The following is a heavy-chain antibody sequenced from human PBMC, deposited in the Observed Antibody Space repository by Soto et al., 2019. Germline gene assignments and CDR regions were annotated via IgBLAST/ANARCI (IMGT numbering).Heavy chain of an antibody. CDR3: AADERLSGSYYGFVDY. V-gene: IGHV1-69*06. D-gene: IGHD1-26*01. Sequence: ASVKVSFKASGGTFSSYAISWLRQAPGQGLEWMGGIIPIFGTANYAQKFQGRVTITADKSTSTAYMELSSLRSEDTAVYYCAADERLSGSYYGFVDYWGQGTLVTVSS. CDR2: IIPIFGTA. CDR1: GGTFSSYA. J-gene: IGHJ4*02.